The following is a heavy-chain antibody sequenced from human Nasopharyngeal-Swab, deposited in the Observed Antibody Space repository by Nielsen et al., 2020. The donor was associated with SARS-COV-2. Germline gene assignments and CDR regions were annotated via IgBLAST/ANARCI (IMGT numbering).Heavy chain of an antibody. CDR1: GFTVSSNY. CDR2: IYSGGST. CDR3: ARGGGVGYDFDY. Sequence: GESLKISCAASGFTVSSNYMSWVRQAPGKGLEWVSVIYSGGSTYYADSVKGRFTISRDNSKNTLYLQMNSLRAEDTAVYYCARGGGVGYDFDYWGQGTLVTVSS. D-gene: IGHD3-16*01. J-gene: IGHJ4*02. V-gene: IGHV3-66*01.